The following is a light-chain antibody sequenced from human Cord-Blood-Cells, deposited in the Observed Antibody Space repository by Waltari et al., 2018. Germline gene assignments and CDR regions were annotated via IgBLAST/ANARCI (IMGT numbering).Light chain of an antibody. Sequence: DIQMTEPPSSVSASVGDRVTITCRASQGISSWLVWYQQKPGKAPKLLIYAASSLQSGVPSRFSGSGSGSDVTLTISSLQPEDFATYYCQQANSFPITFGQGTRLEIK. CDR1: QGISSW. CDR3: QQANSFPIT. V-gene: IGKV1D-12*01. CDR2: AAS. J-gene: IGKJ5*01.